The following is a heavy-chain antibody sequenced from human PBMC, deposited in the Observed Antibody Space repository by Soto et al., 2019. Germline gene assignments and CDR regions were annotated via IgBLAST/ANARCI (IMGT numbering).Heavy chain of an antibody. J-gene: IGHJ4*02. CDR2: INHSGST. CDR1: GVSFSGYY. D-gene: IGHD3-22*01. V-gene: IGHV4-34*01. CDR3: ARGLPVRYYDSSGYNEGVFDY. Sequence: SETLSLTCAVYGVSFSGYYWSWIRQPPGKGLEWIGEINHSGSTNYNPSLKSRVTISVDTSKNQFSLKLSSVTAADTAVYYCARGLPVRYYDSSGYNEGVFDYWGQGTLVTVSS.